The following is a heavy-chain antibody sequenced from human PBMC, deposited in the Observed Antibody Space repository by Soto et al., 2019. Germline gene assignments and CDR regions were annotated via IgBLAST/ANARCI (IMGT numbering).Heavy chain of an antibody. V-gene: IGHV3-30*02. CDR3: AKDRERAAHYYFDY. CDR1: GFTFSSYG. J-gene: IGHJ4*02. Sequence: PGGSLRLSCAASGFTFSSYGMHWVRQAPGKGLEWVAVIWYDGSNKYYADSVKGQFTISRDNSKNTLYLQMNSPRGEDTAVYYCAKDRERAAHYYFDYWGQGTPVTVSS. D-gene: IGHD6-6*01. CDR2: IWYDGSNK.